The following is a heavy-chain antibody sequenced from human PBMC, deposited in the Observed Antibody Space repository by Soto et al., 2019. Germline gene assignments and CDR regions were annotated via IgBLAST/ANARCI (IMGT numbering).Heavy chain of an antibody. CDR2: ITTGGNA. CDR1: GFSFSNHD. Sequence: GGSLRLSCAASGFSFSNHDMHWVRQPKGKGLEWVSGITTGGNAYFADSVKSRFSISRENAKNSFYLQTSSLRAEDTAMYYCVRVNADAYDVWGQGTMVTVSS. J-gene: IGHJ3*01. V-gene: IGHV3-13*01. CDR3: VRVNADAYDV.